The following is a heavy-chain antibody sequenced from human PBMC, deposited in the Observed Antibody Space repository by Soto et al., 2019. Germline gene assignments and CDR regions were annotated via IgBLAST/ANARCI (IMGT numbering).Heavy chain of an antibody. CDR2: INTDGTST. CDR1: GFTFSNYW. Sequence: TGGSLRLSCAASGFTFSNYWMHWVRQTPEKGLVWVSRINTDGTSTAYADSVKGRFTISRDNAKNTLHLQMNSLSAEDTAVYYCGRWGSNRPIDYWGQGTPVTVSS. CDR3: GRWGSNRPIDY. D-gene: IGHD3-16*02. J-gene: IGHJ4*02. V-gene: IGHV3-74*01.